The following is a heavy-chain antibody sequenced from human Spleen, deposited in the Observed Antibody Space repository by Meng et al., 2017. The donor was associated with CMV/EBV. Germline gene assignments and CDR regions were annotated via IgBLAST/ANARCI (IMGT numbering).Heavy chain of an antibody. D-gene: IGHD4-11*01. CDR2: ISSSSTI. CDR1: GFTFSDYY. Sequence: GESLKISCAASGFTFSDYYMNWVRQAPGKGLEWISSISSSSTIYYTDSVKGRFTISRDNAKNSLYLQMNSLRAEDTAVYYCAKEPNDYSNYWGQGTLVTVSS. V-gene: IGHV3-69-1*02. CDR3: AKEPNDYSNY. J-gene: IGHJ4*02.